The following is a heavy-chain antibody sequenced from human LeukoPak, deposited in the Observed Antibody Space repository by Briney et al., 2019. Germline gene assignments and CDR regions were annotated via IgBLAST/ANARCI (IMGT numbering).Heavy chain of an antibody. CDR2: ISWNSGSI. V-gene: IGHV3-9*01. CDR1: GFTFDDYA. Sequence: GGSLRLSCAASGFTFDDYAMHWVRQAPGKGLEWVSGISWNSGSIGYADSVRGRFTISRDNAKNSLHLQMNSLRAEDTALYYCAKEGDSSFIDYWGQGTLVTVSS. J-gene: IGHJ4*02. D-gene: IGHD6-13*01. CDR3: AKEGDSSFIDY.